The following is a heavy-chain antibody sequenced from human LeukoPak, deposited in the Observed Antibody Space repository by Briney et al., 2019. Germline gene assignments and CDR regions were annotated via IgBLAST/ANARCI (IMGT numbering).Heavy chain of an antibody. J-gene: IGHJ4*02. CDR1: GFTFSDYY. D-gene: IGHD2-2*01. CDR3: AKVTCSSTSCYEFDY. V-gene: IGHV3-11*01. Sequence: GGSLRLSCAASGFTFSDYYMSWIRQAPGKGLEWVSYISSSGSTIYYADSVKGRFTISRDNAKNSLYLQMNSLRAEDMALYYCAKVTCSSTSCYEFDYWGQGTLVTVSS. CDR2: ISSSGSTI.